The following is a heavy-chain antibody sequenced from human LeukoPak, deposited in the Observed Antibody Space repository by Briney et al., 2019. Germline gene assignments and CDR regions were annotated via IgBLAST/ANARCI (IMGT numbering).Heavy chain of an antibody. Sequence: PGGSLRLSCAASGFSVSNCNVNWVRQARGKGLEWVSFISESGTAIYYAESVKGRFTISRDNSKNSLYLQMNSLRTEDTALYYCAKRVKGYSSSWRRAEYFQHWGQGTLVTVSS. CDR3: AKRVKGYSSSWRRAEYFQH. V-gene: IGHV3-48*04. CDR2: ISESGTAI. D-gene: IGHD6-13*01. CDR1: GFSVSNCN. J-gene: IGHJ1*01.